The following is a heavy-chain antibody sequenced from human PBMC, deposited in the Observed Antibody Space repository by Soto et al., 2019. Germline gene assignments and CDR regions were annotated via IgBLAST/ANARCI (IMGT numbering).Heavy chain of an antibody. J-gene: IGHJ6*02. CDR2: INSDGSST. CDR3: AREHGSGSYYAPYYYYGMDV. Sequence: PGGSLRLSCAASGFTFSSYWMHWVRQAPGKGLVWVSRINSDGSSTSYADSVKGRFTISRDNAKNTLYLQMNSLRAEDTAVYYCAREHGSGSYYAPYYYYGMDVWGQGTTVTVSS. V-gene: IGHV3-74*01. CDR1: GFTFSSYW. D-gene: IGHD3-10*01.